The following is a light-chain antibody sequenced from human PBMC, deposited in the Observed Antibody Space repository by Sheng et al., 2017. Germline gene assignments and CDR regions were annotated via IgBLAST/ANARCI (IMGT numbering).Light chain of an antibody. V-gene: IGLV2-23*02. CDR3: SLYMGLSAFWV. Sequence: QSALTQPASVSGSPGQSITISCTGTDNTIGHYDLVSWFQLHPRQGPRNLIIYDVGKRPSGISDRFSGSKSGNTASLTISGLQAEDEADYYCSLYMGLSAFWVFGGGTKLTVL. J-gene: IGLJ3*02. CDR2: DVG. CDR1: DNTIGHYDL.